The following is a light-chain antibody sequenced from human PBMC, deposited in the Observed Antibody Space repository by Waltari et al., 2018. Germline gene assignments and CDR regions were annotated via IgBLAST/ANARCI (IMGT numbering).Light chain of an antibody. CDR3: AAWDDSLNGVI. J-gene: IGLJ2*01. CDR1: TSNIDRTS. V-gene: IGLV1-44*01. CDR2: SNY. Sequence: QSVLPQPPSASGTPGQSVTISCSGSTSNIDRTSVSWVQQVPGTAPKLLIFSNYQRPSGVPDRFSGSKSGTSASLAISGLQSDDEADYYCAAWDDSLNGVIFGGGTKLTVL.